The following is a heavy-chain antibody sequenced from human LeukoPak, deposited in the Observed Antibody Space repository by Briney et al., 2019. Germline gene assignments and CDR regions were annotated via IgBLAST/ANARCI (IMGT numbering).Heavy chain of an antibody. CDR2: ISYEGTHK. D-gene: IGHD3-22*01. CDR1: GFTFSSHA. J-gene: IGHJ4*02. V-gene: IGHV3-30*18. CDR3: AKNWRGGYYHDFES. Sequence: GGSLRLSCAASGFTFSSHAMHWVRQAPGKGLEWVALISYEGTHKYYADSVQGRFTISRDTSKSTLFLQMNSLRSEDTAVYYYAKNWRGGYYHDFESWGQGTLVTVSS.